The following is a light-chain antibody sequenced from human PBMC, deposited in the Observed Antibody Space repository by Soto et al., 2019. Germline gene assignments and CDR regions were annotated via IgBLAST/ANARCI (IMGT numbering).Light chain of an antibody. CDR3: SSYAGSNNLGV. CDR2: EVS. CDR1: SSDVGVYNY. Sequence: QSALTQPPSASGSPGQSVTISCTGTSSDVGVYNYVSWYQQHPGKAPKLIIYEVSQRPSGVPDRFSGSKSGNTASPTVSGLQAEDEADYYCSSYAGSNNLGVFGGGTKLTVL. V-gene: IGLV2-8*01. J-gene: IGLJ3*02.